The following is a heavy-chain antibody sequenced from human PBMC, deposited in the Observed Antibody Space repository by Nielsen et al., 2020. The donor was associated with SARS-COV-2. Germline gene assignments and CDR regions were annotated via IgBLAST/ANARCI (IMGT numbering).Heavy chain of an antibody. CDR3: AKDEYYDFWSGYYGGHSYYYYGMDV. CDR2: ISGSGGST. Sequence: GESLKISCAASGFTFSSYAMSWVRQAPGKGMEWVSAISGSGGSTYYADSVKGRFTISRDNSKNTLYLQMNSLRAEDTAVYYCAKDEYYDFWSGYYGGHSYYYYGMDVWGQWTTVTVSS. J-gene: IGHJ6*02. D-gene: IGHD3-3*01. V-gene: IGHV3-23*01. CDR1: GFTFSSYA.